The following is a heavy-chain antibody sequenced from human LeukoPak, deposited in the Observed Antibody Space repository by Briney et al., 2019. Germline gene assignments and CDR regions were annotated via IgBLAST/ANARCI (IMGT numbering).Heavy chain of an antibody. V-gene: IGHV3-23*01. D-gene: IGHD2-21*02. CDR2: ISGSGGST. CDR1: GFTFSSYA. Sequence: GGSLRLSCAASGFTFSSYAMSWVRQAPGKGLEWVPAISGSGGSTYYADSVKGRFTISRDNSKNTLYLQMNSLRAEDTAVYYCAKDIVVVTAILFDYWGQGTLVTVSS. J-gene: IGHJ4*02. CDR3: AKDIVVVTAILFDY.